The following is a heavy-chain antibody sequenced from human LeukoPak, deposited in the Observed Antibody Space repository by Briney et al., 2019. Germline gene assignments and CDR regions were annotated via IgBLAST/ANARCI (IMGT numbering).Heavy chain of an antibody. V-gene: IGHV4-4*02. CDR3: VSGYYDFWSGYLSPAPRYYFDY. D-gene: IGHD3-3*01. CDR2: IYHSGST. Sequence: SETLSLTCAVSGGSISSSNWWSWVRQPPGKGLEWIGEIYHSGSTNYNPSLKSRVTISVDTSKNQFSLKLSSVTAADTAVYYCVSGYYDFWSGYLSPAPRYYFDYWGQGTLVTVSS. CDR1: GGSISSSNW. J-gene: IGHJ4*02.